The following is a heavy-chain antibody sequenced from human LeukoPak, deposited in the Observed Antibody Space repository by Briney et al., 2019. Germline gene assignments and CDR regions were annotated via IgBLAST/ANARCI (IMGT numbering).Heavy chain of an antibody. J-gene: IGHJ5*02. CDR1: GFTFSSYA. CDR2: VSGSGGST. D-gene: IGHD6-19*01. CDR3: ARGYSSGPGWLTTWFDP. Sequence: PGGSLRLSCAASGFTFSSYAMSWVRQAPGKGLEWVSAVSGSGGSTYYADSVKGRFTISRDNSKNTLYLQMNSLRAEDTAVYYCARGYSSGPGWLTTWFDPWGQGTLVTVSS. V-gene: IGHV3-23*01.